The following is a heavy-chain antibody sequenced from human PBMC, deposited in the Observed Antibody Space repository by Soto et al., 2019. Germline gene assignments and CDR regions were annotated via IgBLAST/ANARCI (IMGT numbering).Heavy chain of an antibody. CDR2: ISYDGSNK. J-gene: IGHJ6*02. CDR3: AKEVIAVTTPMDYYGMDV. Sequence: PGGSLRLSCAASGFTFSSYGMHWVRQAPGKGLEWVAVISYDGSNKYYADSVKGRFTISRDNSKNTLYLQMNGLRAEDTAVYYCAKEVIAVTTPMDYYGMDVWGQGTTVTVSS. CDR1: GFTFSSYG. V-gene: IGHV3-30*18. D-gene: IGHD4-17*01.